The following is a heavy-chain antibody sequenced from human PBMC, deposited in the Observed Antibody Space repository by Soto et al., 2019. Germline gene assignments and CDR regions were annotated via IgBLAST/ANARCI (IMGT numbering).Heavy chain of an antibody. J-gene: IGHJ3*02. CDR3: VKERGPFNDFDI. Sequence: XLRLSCAASGFAFSNYGMHWVRQAPGKGLEWVAVIWSDGNHKYYADSVKGRFTISRDNSKNTLSLQMDSLRAEDTAVYYCVKERGPFNDFDIWGQGTMVTVSS. CDR2: IWSDGNHK. CDR1: GFAFSNYG. V-gene: IGHV3-33*06.